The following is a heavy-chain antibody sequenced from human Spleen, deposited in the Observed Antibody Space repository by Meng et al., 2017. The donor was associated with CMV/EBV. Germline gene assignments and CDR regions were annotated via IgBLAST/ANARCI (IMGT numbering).Heavy chain of an antibody. CDR3: ARGAGITRGGHLSY. CDR1: VCSIRSCSYY. D-gene: IGHD3-10*01. J-gene: IGHJ4*02. CDR2: IYTSGST. Sequence: ESGPGLVKPSQTLSRTCTCSVCSIRSCSYYWSWLRQPAGKGLEWIGRIYTSGSTNYNPSLKSRVTISVDTSKIQFSLKLSSVTAADTAVYYCARGAGITRGGHLSYWGQGTLVTVSS. V-gene: IGHV4-61*02.